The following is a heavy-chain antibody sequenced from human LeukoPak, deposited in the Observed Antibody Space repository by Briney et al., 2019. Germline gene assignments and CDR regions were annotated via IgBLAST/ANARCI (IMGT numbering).Heavy chain of an antibody. Sequence: ASVKVSCKASGYTFTGYYMHWVRQAPGQGLEWMGWINPNSGGTNYAQKSQGRVTMTRDTSISTAYMELSRLRSDDTAVYYCARDLLLWFGELYSSGFDPWGQGTLVTVSS. CDR2: INPNSGGT. V-gene: IGHV1-2*02. CDR1: GYTFTGYY. CDR3: ARDLLLWFGELYSSGFDP. D-gene: IGHD3-10*01. J-gene: IGHJ5*02.